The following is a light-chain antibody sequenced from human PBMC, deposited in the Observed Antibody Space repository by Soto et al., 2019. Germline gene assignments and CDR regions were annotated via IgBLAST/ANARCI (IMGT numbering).Light chain of an antibody. CDR1: QIIRTY. V-gene: IGKV1-39*01. CDR2: SAS. CDR3: QQYNNWHSSG. Sequence: DIQMTQSPSSLSASVGDRVTITCRSSQIIRTYLNWYQQKPGKAPKLLIYSASTLQSGVPSRFSGSGSGANFSLTISSLQTEDFAVYYCQQYNNWHSSGFGQGTKVDIK. J-gene: IGKJ1*01.